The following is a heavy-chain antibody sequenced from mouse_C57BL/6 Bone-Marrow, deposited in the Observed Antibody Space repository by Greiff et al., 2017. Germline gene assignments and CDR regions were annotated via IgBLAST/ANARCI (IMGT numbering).Heavy chain of an antibody. Sequence: QVQLKESGAELARPGASVKMSCKASGYTFTSYTMHWVKQRPGQGLEWIGYINPSSGYTKYNQKFKDKATLTADKSSSTAYMQLSSLTSEDSAVYYCARTHYYEVWGTGTTVTVSS. V-gene: IGHV1-4*01. CDR1: GYTFTSYT. CDR3: ARTHYYEV. J-gene: IGHJ1*03. CDR2: INPSSGYT.